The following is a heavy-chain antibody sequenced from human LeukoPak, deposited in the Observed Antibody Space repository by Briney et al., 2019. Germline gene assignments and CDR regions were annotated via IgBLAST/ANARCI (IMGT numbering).Heavy chain of an antibody. CDR1: GYTFTGYY. V-gene: IGHV1-2*02. D-gene: IGHD3-22*01. J-gene: IGHJ4*02. CDR3: ARDSYYYDSSGYNDY. Sequence: ASVKVSCKASGYTFTGYYMHWVRQAPGQGLEWMGWINPNSGGTNYVQKFQGRVTMTRDTSISTAYMELSRLRSDDTAVYYCARDSYYYDSSGYNDYWGQGTLVTVSS. CDR2: INPNSGGT.